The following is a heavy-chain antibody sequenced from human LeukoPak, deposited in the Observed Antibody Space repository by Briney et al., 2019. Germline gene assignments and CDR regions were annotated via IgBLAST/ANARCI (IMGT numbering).Heavy chain of an antibody. V-gene: IGHV1-18*01. D-gene: IGHD6-13*01. CDR1: GYTFTYYY. CDR2: VNAKNGNT. CDR3: ARGQQLGV. Sequence: ASVTVSCKASGYTFTYYYITWVRQAPGQGLQWMGWVNAKNGNTDYAQRLQGRVTMTIDTSTNTAYMELRSLRSDDTAVYYCARGQQLGVWGQGTTVTVSS. J-gene: IGHJ6*02.